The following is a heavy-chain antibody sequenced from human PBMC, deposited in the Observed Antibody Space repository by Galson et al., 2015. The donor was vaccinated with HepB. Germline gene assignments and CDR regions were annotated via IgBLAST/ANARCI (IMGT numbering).Heavy chain of an antibody. V-gene: IGHV1-69*06. CDR2: IIPIFDTA. J-gene: IGHJ5*02. CDR1: GGTFSSYA. D-gene: IGHD6-13*01. Sequence: SVKVSCKASGGTFSSYAISWVRQAPGQGLEWMGGIIPIFDTANYAQKFQGRVTITADKSTSTAYVELSSLRSEDTAVYYCARVVRGIAAAGLYTNWFDPWGQGTLVTVSS. CDR3: ARVVRGIAAAGLYTNWFDP.